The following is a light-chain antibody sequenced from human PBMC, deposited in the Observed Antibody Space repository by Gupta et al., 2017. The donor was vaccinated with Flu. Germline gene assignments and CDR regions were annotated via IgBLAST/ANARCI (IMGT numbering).Light chain of an antibody. CDR1: GSDVGSYNL. J-gene: IGLJ2*01. V-gene: IGLV2-23*01. Sequence: SALPQPASVSGSPAQSVTISCTGSGSDVGSYNLVSWYQQYPGKAPKLMIYEDIKRPSGVSNRFSGSKSGNMASLTISGLQAEDEADYYCCSYVASSTRVRFGGGTKLTVL. CDR3: CSYVASSTRVR. CDR2: EDI.